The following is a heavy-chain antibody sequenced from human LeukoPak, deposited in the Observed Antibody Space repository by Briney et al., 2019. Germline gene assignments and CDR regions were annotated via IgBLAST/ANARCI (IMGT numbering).Heavy chain of an antibody. V-gene: IGHV1-69*05. D-gene: IGHD4-17*01. CDR2: IIPIFGTA. Sequence: SVKVSCKASGGTFSSYAIRWVRQAPGQGLEWMGGIIPIFGTANYAQKFQGRVTITTDESTSTAYMELSSLRSEDTAVYYCAKDLGDYGYYFDYWGQGTLVTVSS. CDR3: AKDLGDYGYYFDY. CDR1: GGTFSSYA. J-gene: IGHJ4*02.